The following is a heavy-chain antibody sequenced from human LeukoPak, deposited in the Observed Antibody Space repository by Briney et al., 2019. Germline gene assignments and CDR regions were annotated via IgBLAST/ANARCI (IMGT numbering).Heavy chain of an antibody. CDR3: ARGSSAGRYYDSSGYKRGYFDY. V-gene: IGHV4-34*01. Sequence: SETLSLTCAVYGGSFSGYYWSWIRQPPGKGLEWIGETNHSGSTNYNPSLKSRVTISVDTSKNQFSLKLSSVTAADTAVYYCARGSSAGRYYDSSGYKRGYFDYWGQGTLVTVSS. CDR1: GGSFSGYY. D-gene: IGHD3-22*01. J-gene: IGHJ4*02. CDR2: TNHSGST.